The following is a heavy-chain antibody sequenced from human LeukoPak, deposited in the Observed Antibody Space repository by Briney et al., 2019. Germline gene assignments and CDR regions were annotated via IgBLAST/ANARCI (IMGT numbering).Heavy chain of an antibody. Sequence: GGSLTPSWAASRFTFRSYWMTWVRQSPGTGLEWVATIKQDGSQEYYVDSVKGRFTISRDNAKNSLYLQMNSLRAEDTAVYYCARPRRNGMNVFDVWGQGTMVIVSS. CDR3: ARPRRNGMNVFDV. CDR1: RFTFRSYW. CDR2: IKQDGSQE. V-gene: IGHV3-7*05. J-gene: IGHJ3*01.